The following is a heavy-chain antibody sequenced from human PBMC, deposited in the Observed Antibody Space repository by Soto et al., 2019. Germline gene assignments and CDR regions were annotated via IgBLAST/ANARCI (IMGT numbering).Heavy chain of an antibody. CDR3: AETQGSSVYHFDY. D-gene: IGHD2-2*01. Sequence: ASVKVSCKAAGYIFSNYYMHWLRQAPGQGREWLGVIKPSGGSVTYAQKFQGRVTMTRDTSTNTVYMELSSLSSEDTAIYYCAETQGSSVYHFDYWGQGTLVTVSS. CDR2: IKPSGGSV. CDR1: GYIFSNYY. V-gene: IGHV1-46*01. J-gene: IGHJ4*02.